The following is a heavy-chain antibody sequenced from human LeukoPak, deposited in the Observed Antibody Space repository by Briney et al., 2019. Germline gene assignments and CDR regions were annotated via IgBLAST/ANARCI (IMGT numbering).Heavy chain of an antibody. D-gene: IGHD1-26*01. CDR2: VDHTGST. Sequence: PSETLSLTCSVSDDSITMYYWTWIRQPPGKGLEWIGYVDHTGSTNFNPSLKSRVTISVDTSKNQFSLKLSSVTAADTAVYYCASGAYSYYYMDVWGKGTTVTISS. CDR1: DDSITMYY. CDR3: ASGAYSYYYMDV. J-gene: IGHJ6*03. V-gene: IGHV4-59*01.